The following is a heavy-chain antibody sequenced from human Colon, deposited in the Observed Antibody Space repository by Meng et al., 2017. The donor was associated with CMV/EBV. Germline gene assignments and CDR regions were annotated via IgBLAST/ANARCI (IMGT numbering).Heavy chain of an antibody. Sequence: GGSLRLSCSASGFAFSTYSMNWVRQAPGKGLEWVSTISGSGGSTYYADSVKGRFTISRDNSKNTLYLQMNSLTAEDTALYYCDGSDFWGQGTLVTVSS. J-gene: IGHJ4*02. CDR2: ISGSGGST. V-gene: IGHV3-23*01. CDR1: GFAFSTYS. CDR3: DGSDF. D-gene: IGHD6-25*01.